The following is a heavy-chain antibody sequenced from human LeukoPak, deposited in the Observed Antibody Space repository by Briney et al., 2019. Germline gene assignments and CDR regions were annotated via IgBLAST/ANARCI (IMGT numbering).Heavy chain of an antibody. D-gene: IGHD5-18*01. CDR1: GGTFSSYA. Sequence: SVKVSCKASGGTFSSYAISWVRQAPGQGLEWMGGIIPIFGTANYAQKFQGRVTITADESTSTAYMELSSLRSEDTAVYYCASRDRGYSYGLLFDYWGQGTLVAVSS. V-gene: IGHV1-69*13. J-gene: IGHJ4*02. CDR3: ASRDRGYSYGLLFDY. CDR2: IIPIFGTA.